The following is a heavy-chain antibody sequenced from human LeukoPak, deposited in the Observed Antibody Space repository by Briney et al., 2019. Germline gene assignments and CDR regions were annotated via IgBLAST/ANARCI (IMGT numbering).Heavy chain of an antibody. D-gene: IGHD2-2*01. CDR1: GGSISSYY. Sequence: PSETLSLTCTISGGSISSYYWTWIRQPPGKGLEWIGNVYYSGYTNYNPSLKSRVTMSVDTSKNQFSLKLSSVTAADTAVYYCARSSPYQLPNKYYFDYWGQGTLVTVSS. CDR2: VYYSGYT. V-gene: IGHV4-59*12. CDR3: ARSSPYQLPNKYYFDY. J-gene: IGHJ4*02.